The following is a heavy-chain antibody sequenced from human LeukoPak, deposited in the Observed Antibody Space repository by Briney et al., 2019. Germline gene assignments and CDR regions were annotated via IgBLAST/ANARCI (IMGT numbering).Heavy chain of an antibody. CDR2: TYYRSKWYN. CDR1: GDSVSSNSAA. V-gene: IGHV6-1*01. CDR3: ARDGGYSYGPYYYYYYYMDV. D-gene: IGHD5-18*01. Sequence: SQTLSLTCAISGDSVSSNSAAWNWIRQSPSRGLEWLGRTYYRSKWYNDYAVSVKSRITINPDTSKNQFSLQLNSVTPEDTAVYYCARDGGYSYGPYYYYYYYMDVWGKGATVTVSS. J-gene: IGHJ6*03.